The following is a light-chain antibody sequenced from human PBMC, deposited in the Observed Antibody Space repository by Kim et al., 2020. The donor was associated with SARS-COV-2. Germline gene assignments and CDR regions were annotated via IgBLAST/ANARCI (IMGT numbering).Light chain of an antibody. Sequence: NKNVHCGHRRPRPGPVLVISYDTDRPSGIPERFSGSNSGNTATLTISRVDAGDEADYYCQVWDSGSDQVFGGGTQLTVL. CDR2: YDT. J-gene: IGLJ3*02. V-gene: IGLV3-21*04. CDR3: QVWDSGSDQV. CDR1: NKN.